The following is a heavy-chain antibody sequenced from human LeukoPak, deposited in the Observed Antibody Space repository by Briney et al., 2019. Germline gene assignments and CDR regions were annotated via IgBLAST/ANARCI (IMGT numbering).Heavy chain of an antibody. CDR2: ISSSSSYI. J-gene: IGHJ4*02. CDR3: ARDPGPSSCSGGSCYTY. V-gene: IGHV3-21*01. CDR1: GFTFSSYS. D-gene: IGHD2-15*01. Sequence: GGSLRLSCAASGFTFSSYSMNWVRQAPGKGLEWVSSISSSSSYIYYADSVKGRFTISRDNAKNSLYLQMNSLRAEDTAVYYCARDPGPSSCSGGSCYTYWGQGTLVTVSS.